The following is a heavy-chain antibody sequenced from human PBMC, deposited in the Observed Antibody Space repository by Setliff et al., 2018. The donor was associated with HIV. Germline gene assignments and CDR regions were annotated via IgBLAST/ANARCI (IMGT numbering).Heavy chain of an antibody. V-gene: IGHV4-39*01. Sequence: SETLSLTCTVSGASISSHNYYWGWIRQSPGKGLGWIASIRSSGDTYYNPSLQSRVIISVDTSNNRISLKLTSVTAADTAVYYCTIPASSLAPNWGRGTQVTVSS. CDR3: TIPASSLAPN. CDR1: GASISSHNYY. J-gene: IGHJ4*02. CDR2: IRSSGDT.